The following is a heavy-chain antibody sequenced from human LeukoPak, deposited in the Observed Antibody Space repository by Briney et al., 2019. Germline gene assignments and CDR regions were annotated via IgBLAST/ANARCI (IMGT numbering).Heavy chain of an antibody. CDR1: GGSISSYY. Sequence: SETLSLTCTVSGGSISSYYWSWIRQPPGKGLEWIGYIYYSGSTNYNPSLKSRVTISVDTSKNQFSLKLSSVTAADTAVYYCARGMLSGSYLGFDYWGQGTLVTVSS. V-gene: IGHV4-59*01. D-gene: IGHD1-26*01. J-gene: IGHJ4*02. CDR2: IYYSGST. CDR3: ARGMLSGSYLGFDY.